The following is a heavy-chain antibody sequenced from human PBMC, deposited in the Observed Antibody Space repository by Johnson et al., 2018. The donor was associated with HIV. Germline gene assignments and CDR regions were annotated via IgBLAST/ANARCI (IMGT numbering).Heavy chain of an antibody. V-gene: IGHV3-30*02. Sequence: QVQLVESGGGVVQPRGSLRLSCAASGFTFRDYGMHWVRQAPGKGLEWVAFIQYDGSNKYYADSVRGRFTISRDNSKNTLYLQMNSLRAEDTAVYYCARDKGNYDILTGYYNVGAFDIWGQGTMVTVSS. CDR1: GFTFRDYG. CDR3: ARDKGNYDILTGYYNVGAFDI. J-gene: IGHJ3*02. CDR2: IQYDGSNK. D-gene: IGHD3-9*01.